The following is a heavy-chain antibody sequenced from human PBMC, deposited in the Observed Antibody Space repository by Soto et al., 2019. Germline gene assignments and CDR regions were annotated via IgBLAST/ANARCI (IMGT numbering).Heavy chain of an antibody. J-gene: IGHJ6*02. CDR1: GFSLTTSGVG. CDR2: IYGVDDK. Sequence: QITLKESGPTLVKPTQTLTLTCSFSGFSLTTSGVGVGWIRQPPDKALEWLALIYGVDDKRYSPSLKSRLTITGDTSKNQVVLTMTDMDREDTATYYCAHRHYYGSGNLGMDVWGQGTTVTVSS. V-gene: IGHV2-5*02. CDR3: AHRHYYGSGNLGMDV. D-gene: IGHD3-10*01.